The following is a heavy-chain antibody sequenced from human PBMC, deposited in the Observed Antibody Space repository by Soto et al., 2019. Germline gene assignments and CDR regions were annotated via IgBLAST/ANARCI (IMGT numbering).Heavy chain of an antibody. CDR2: IIPIFGTA. CDR3: ARGVVGQLVGRFDL. J-gene: IGHJ5*02. D-gene: IGHD6-6*01. CDR1: GGTFSSYA. V-gene: IGHV1-69*12. Sequence: QVQLVQSGAEVKKPGSSVKVSCKASGGTFSSYAISWVRQAPGQGLEWMGGIIPIFGTANYAQKFQGRVTLTADESPSAAYRGLSGLRSGERSVYFGARGVVGQLVGRFDLWGQGTLVTVSS.